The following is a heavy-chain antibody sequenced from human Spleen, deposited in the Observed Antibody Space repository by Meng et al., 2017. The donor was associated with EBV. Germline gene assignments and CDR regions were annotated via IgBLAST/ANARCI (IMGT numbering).Heavy chain of an antibody. CDR1: GYTFTSYY. V-gene: IGHV1-46*01. CDR3: ARAASGSYPL. CDR2: ISPAGGTT. Sequence: QLVQSGPEVKKPGASVKVSCKASGYTFTSYYIHWVRQAPGQGLGWMGMISPAGGTTTYAQKFQGRVTMTRDTSTSTVYMELSSLRSEDTAVFYCARAASGSYPLWGQGTLVTVSS. D-gene: IGHD1-26*01. J-gene: IGHJ4*02.